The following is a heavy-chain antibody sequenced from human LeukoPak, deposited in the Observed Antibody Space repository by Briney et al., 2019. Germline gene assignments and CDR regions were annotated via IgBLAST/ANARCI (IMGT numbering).Heavy chain of an antibody. V-gene: IGHV1-69*05. CDR1: GATFSSYA. J-gene: IGHJ4*02. CDR2: IIPIFGTA. D-gene: IGHD4-17*01. Sequence: SVKLSCKASGATFSSYAISWMRQPPGQGLDVMGRIIPIFGTANYAQKFQGRVTITTDESTSTAYMELSSLRSEDTAVYYCARGGVYGDYETRFDYRGQGTLVTVSS. CDR3: ARGGVYGDYETRFDY.